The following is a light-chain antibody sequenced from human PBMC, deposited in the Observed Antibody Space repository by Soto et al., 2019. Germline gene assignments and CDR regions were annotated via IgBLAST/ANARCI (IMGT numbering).Light chain of an antibody. J-gene: IGKJ1*01. CDR1: QSISSW. Sequence: IQVTNSPSTVSVSGKYRVTRTSRASQSISSWLAWYQQKPGKAPKLLIYAASSLQSWVPSRFTGSGSGTDFTLTISSLQPEDFAPYYCQQSSTPRCTFGQGTKVDIK. V-gene: IGKV1-39*01. CDR3: QQSSTPRCT. CDR2: AAS.